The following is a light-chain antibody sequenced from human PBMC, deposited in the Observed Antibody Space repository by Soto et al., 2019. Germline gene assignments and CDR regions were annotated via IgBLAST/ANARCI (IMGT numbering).Light chain of an antibody. CDR3: QQYGSAPQT. CDR2: GAS. J-gene: IGKJ1*01. CDR1: QSVSSSY. V-gene: IGKV3-20*01. Sequence: ENVLTQSPDTLSLSPGERATLSCRASQSVSSSYLAWYQQKPGQAPRLLIFGASIRATGIPDRFSGSGSGTDFTLTIRRLEPEDFAVYYCQQYGSAPQTFGQGTKEDIK.